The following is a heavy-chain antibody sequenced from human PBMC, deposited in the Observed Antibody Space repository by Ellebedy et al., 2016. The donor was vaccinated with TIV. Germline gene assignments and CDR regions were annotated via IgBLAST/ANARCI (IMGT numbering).Heavy chain of an antibody. CDR3: VRGGGSLDF. J-gene: IGHJ4*02. Sequence: GGSLRLSXAASGFTFSTYGMHWVRQAPGKGLEWVAVIWYDGSNKYYADSVKGRFTISRDNSKNTLYLQMNSLRAEDTAVFYCVRGGGSLDFWGPGTLVTVSS. V-gene: IGHV3-33*01. CDR1: GFTFSTYG. D-gene: IGHD2-15*01. CDR2: IWYDGSNK.